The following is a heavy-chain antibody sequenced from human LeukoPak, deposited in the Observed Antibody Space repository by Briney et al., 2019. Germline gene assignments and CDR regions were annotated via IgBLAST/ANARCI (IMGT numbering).Heavy chain of an antibody. Sequence: SETLSLTCAVYGGSFSGYYWSWIRQPPGKGLEWIGSIYYSGSTYYNPSLKSRVTISVDTSKNQFSLKLSSVTAADTAVYYCARRFGVTGAFDIWGQGTMVTVSS. J-gene: IGHJ3*02. CDR3: ARRFGVTGAFDI. CDR2: IYYSGST. CDR1: GGSFSGYY. D-gene: IGHD3-10*01. V-gene: IGHV4-34*01.